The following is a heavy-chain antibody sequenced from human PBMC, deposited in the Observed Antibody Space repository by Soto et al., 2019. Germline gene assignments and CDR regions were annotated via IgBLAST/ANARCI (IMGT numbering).Heavy chain of an antibody. J-gene: IGHJ6*02. V-gene: IGHV1-69*01. CDR2: IIPIFGTA. D-gene: IGHD2-15*01. CDR3: AREGSCSGGSCYSGYYYGMDV. CDR1: GGTFSSYA. Sequence: QVQLVQSGAEVKKPGSSVKVSCKASGGTFSSYAISWVRQAPGQGLEWIGGIIPIFGTANYAQKFQGRVTITADESTSTAYMELSSLRSEDTAVYYYAREGSCSGGSCYSGYYYGMDVWGQGTTVTVSS.